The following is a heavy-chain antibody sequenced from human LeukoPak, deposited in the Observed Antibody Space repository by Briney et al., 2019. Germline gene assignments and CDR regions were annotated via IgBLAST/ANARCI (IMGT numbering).Heavy chain of an antibody. V-gene: IGHV6-1*01. D-gene: IGHD4-17*01. Sequence: SQTLSLTCAISGDSVSSNSAAWNWIRQSPSRGLEWLGRTYYRSKWYNDYAVSVKSRITINVDTSKNQFSLQLNSVTPVDTAVYYCAKGEATVTPNWFGPWGQGTLVTVSS. J-gene: IGHJ5*02. CDR1: GDSVSSNSAA. CDR2: TYYRSKWYN. CDR3: AKGEATVTPNWFGP.